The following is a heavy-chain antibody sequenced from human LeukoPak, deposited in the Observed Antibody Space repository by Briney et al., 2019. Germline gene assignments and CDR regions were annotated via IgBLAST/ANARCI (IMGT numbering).Heavy chain of an antibody. V-gene: IGHV4-59*12. D-gene: IGHD1-26*01. CDR2: IYYSGST. CDR3: AREWSPYYMDV. CDR1: GGSISSYY. Sequence: PSETLSLTCTVSGGSISSYYWSWLRQPPGKGLEWIGYIYYSGSTNYNPSLKSRVTISVDTSKNQFSLKLSSVTAADTAVYYCAREWSPYYMDVWGKGTTVTVSS. J-gene: IGHJ6*03.